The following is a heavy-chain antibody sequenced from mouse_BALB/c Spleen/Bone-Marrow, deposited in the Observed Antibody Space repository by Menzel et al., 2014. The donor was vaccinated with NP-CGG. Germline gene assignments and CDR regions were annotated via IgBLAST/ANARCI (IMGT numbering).Heavy chain of an antibody. Sequence: QVQLKESGAELMKPGASVKISCKATGYTFSSYWIEWVKQRPGHSLEWIGEILPGSGSIKYNEKFKGKATFTADTSSNTAYMQLSSLTSEDSAVYYCASPIYYGNYGFAYWGQGTLVTVSA. V-gene: IGHV1-9*01. CDR2: ILPGSGSI. D-gene: IGHD2-1*01. J-gene: IGHJ3*01. CDR3: ASPIYYGNYGFAY. CDR1: GYTFSSYW.